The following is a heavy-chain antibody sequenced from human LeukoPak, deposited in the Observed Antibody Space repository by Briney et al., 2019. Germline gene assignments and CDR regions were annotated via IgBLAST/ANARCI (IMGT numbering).Heavy chain of an antibody. CDR3: ARGQNKCLGH. CDR2: INPSGGGT. CDR1: GYTFTNYF. Sequence: SVKVSCKASGYTFTNYFMHWVRQAPGQGLEWMGVINPSGGGTTYAQRFQGKVTMTRDTSTSTVHMELSSLRSEDTAVYYCARGQNKCLGHWGQGTLVTVSS. D-gene: IGHD2/OR15-2a*01. V-gene: IGHV1-46*01. J-gene: IGHJ4*02.